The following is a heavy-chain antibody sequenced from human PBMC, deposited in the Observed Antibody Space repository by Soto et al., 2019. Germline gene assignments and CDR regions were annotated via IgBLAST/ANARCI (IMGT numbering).Heavy chain of an antibody. V-gene: IGHV1-69*12. CDR1: GGTFSSYA. J-gene: IGHJ1*01. CDR2: IIPIFGTA. CDR3: ARLGYDSSGYYYFQH. D-gene: IGHD3-22*01. Sequence: QVQLVQSGAEVKKPGSSVKVSCKASGGTFSSYAISWVRQAPGQGLEWMGGIIPIFGTANYAQKFQGRVKMTADESTSTAYMELRSLRSEDTAVYYCARLGYDSSGYYYFQHWGQGTLVTVSS.